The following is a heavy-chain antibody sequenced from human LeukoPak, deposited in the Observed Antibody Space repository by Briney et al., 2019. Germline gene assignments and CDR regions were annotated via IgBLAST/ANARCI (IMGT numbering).Heavy chain of an antibody. V-gene: IGHV1-69*13. D-gene: IGHD6-19*01. CDR2: IIPIFGTA. J-gene: IGHJ4*02. CDR3: AKVEQWFRIDY. CDR1: GGTFSSYA. Sequence: ASVKVSCKASGGTFSSYAISWVRQAPGQGLEWMGGIIPIFGTANYAQKFQGRVTITADESTSTAYMELSSLRSEDTAVYYCAKVEQWFRIDYWGQGTLVTVSS.